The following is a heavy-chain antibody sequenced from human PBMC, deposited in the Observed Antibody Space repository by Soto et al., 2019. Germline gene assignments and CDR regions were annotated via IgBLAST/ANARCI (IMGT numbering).Heavy chain of an antibody. CDR3: ARGAGDIVVVPAAHAGDFFDY. CDR1: GYTFTSYG. Sequence: ASVKVSCKASGYTFTSYGISWVRQAPGQGLEWMGWISPYNGNTNYAQKLQGRVTMTTDTSTSTAYMELRSMRSDDTAVYYCARGAGDIVVVPAAHAGDFFDYWGQGTLVTVSS. V-gene: IGHV1-18*01. J-gene: IGHJ4*02. CDR2: ISPYNGNT. D-gene: IGHD2-2*01.